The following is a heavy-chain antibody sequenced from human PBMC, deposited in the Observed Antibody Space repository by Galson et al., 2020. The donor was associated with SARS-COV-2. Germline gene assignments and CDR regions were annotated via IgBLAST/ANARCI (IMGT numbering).Heavy chain of an antibody. CDR1: GFTISSYA. V-gene: IGHV3-23*01. CDR2: ISGSGGST. Sequence: GGSLRLSCTASGFTISSYAMSWVRQAPGKGLEWVSAISGSGGSTYYADSVKGRFTISRDNSKNTLYLQMNSLRAEDTAVYYCAPNYDILTGYYLDYFDYWGQGTLVTVSS. CDR3: APNYDILTGYYLDYFDY. D-gene: IGHD3-9*01. J-gene: IGHJ4*02.